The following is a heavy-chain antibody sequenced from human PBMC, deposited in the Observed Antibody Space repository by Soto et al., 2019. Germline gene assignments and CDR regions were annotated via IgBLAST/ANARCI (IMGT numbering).Heavy chain of an antibody. CDR2: IYYSGST. V-gene: IGHV4-39*01. J-gene: IGHJ4*02. D-gene: IGHD6-19*01. CDR1: GGSISSSSYY. Sequence: TSETLSLTCTVSGGSISSSSYYWGWIRQPPGKGLEWIGSIYYSGSTYYNPSLKSRVTISVDTSKNQFSLKLSSVTAADTAVYYCARLYSSPYYFDYWGQGTLVTVSS. CDR3: ARLYSSPYYFDY.